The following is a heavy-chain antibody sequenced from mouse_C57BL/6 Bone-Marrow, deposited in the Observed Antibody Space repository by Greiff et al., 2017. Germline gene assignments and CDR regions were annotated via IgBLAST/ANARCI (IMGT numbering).Heavy chain of an antibody. J-gene: IGHJ2*01. CDR1: GFNIKDSY. Sequence: VQLQQSGAELVRPGASVKLSCTASGFNIKDSYMHWVKQRPEQGLEWIGWIDPENGDTEYASKFQGKATITADTSSNTAYLQLSSLTSEDTAVYYCTTFGYEDYWGQGTTLTVSS. V-gene: IGHV14-4*01. CDR3: TTFGYEDY. CDR2: IDPENGDT. D-gene: IGHD2-2*01.